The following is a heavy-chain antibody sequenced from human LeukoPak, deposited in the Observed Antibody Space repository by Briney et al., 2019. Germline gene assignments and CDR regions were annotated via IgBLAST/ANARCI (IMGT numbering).Heavy chain of an antibody. CDR3: AKTPKLGYCNGGSCYPDY. CDR2: ISYDGSNK. V-gene: IGHV3-30*04. CDR1: GFTFSNYA. J-gene: IGHJ4*02. D-gene: IGHD2-15*01. Sequence: GGSLRLSCAASGFTFSNYALHWVRQAPGKGLEWVAVISYDGSNKFYADSVRGRFTISRDNSKNTLYLQMNGLRAEDTAIYYCAKTPKLGYCNGGSCYPDYWGQGTLVTVSS.